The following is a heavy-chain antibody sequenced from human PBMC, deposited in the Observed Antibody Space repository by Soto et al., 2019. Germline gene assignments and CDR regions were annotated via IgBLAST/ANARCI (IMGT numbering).Heavy chain of an antibody. D-gene: IGHD6-6*01. Sequence: PGGSLRLSCAASGFTFSSYSMNWVRQAPGKGLEWVSSISSSSSYIYYADSVKGRFTISRDNAKNSLYLQMNSLRAEDTAVYYCARDPSLARPLYYFDYWGQGTLVTVSS. CDR1: GFTFSSYS. J-gene: IGHJ4*02. V-gene: IGHV3-21*01. CDR2: ISSSSSYI. CDR3: ARDPSLARPLYYFDY.